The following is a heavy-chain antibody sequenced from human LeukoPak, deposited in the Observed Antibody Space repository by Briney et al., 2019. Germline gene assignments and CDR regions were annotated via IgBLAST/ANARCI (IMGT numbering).Heavy chain of an antibody. CDR2: ISGSGGST. D-gene: IGHD2-15*01. V-gene: IGHV3-23*01. Sequence: GGSLRLSCAASGFTFSSYAMSWVRQAPGKGLEWVSAISGSGGSTYYADSVKGRFTISRDNSKNTLYLQMNSLRAEDTAVYYCAKDRCLYCSGGSCYDYWGQGTLVTVSS. CDR1: GFTFSSYA. CDR3: AKDRCLYCSGGSCYDY. J-gene: IGHJ4*02.